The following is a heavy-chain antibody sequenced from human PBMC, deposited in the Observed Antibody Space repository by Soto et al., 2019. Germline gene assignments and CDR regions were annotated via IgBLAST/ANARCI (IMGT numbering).Heavy chain of an antibody. CDR2: ISSSSSTI. CDR3: ARAFEGQLDVYWYFDL. CDR1: GFTFSSYS. D-gene: IGHD6-13*01. V-gene: IGHV3-48*01. J-gene: IGHJ2*01. Sequence: GGSLRLSCAASGFTFSSYSMNWVRQAPGKGLEWVSYISSSSSTIYYADSVKGRFTISRDNAKNSLYLQMNSLRAEDTAVYYCARAFEGQLDVYWYFDLWGRGTLVTVSS.